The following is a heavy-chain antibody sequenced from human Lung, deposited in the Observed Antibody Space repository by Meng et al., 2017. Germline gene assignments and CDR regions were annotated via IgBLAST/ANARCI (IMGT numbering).Heavy chain of an antibody. CDR3: ARESGYFEY. Sequence: GERVGSGGGLVRPGGSWRLSCAASGFTFRSYWMHWVRQAPGKGLVWVSRIRGDGGSIVYADSVKGRFTISRDNAKNTLFLQMNSLRAEDTAVYYCARESGYFEYWGQGILVTVSS. J-gene: IGHJ4*02. CDR1: GFTFRSYW. CDR2: IRGDGGSI. V-gene: IGHV3-74*03.